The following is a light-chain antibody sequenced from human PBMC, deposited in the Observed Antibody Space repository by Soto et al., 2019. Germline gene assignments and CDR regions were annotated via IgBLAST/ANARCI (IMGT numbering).Light chain of an antibody. CDR3: QQRSDWPPIT. V-gene: IGKV3-11*01. J-gene: IGKJ5*01. Sequence: EIVLTQSPDTPSLSPGDRATPSCRASQSINNYLAWYQQKPGQAPRLLIYDGSNRATGIPARFSGSGSGTDFTLTISSLEPEDFAVYYCQQRSDWPPITFGQGTRLEIK. CDR2: DGS. CDR1: QSINNY.